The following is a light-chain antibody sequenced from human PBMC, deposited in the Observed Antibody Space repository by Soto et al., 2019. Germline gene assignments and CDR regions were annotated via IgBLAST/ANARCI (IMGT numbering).Light chain of an antibody. CDR3: QQFYRYPWT. J-gene: IGKJ1*01. V-gene: IGKV1-5*03. CDR2: KAS. CDR1: QSVDTC. Sequence: DIQMTQSPSALSASVGDTVTITCRASQSVDTCLAWYQQKPGKAPHLLIYKASRLETGVPSRFSGSGSVTDYTLTITGLQPDDFATYCCQQFYRYPWTFGQGNKVEI.